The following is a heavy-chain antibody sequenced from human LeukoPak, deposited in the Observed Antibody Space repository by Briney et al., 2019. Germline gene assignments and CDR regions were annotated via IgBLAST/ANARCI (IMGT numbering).Heavy chain of an antibody. J-gene: IGHJ3*02. V-gene: IGHV3-74*01. D-gene: IGHD3-3*01. CDR1: GFTFSSYW. CDR3: AREPTNYDFWSGYYDAFDI. CDR2: INSDGSST. Sequence: GGSLRLSCAASGFTFSSYWMHWVRQALGKGLVWVSRINSDGSSTSYADSVKGRFTISRDNAKNTLYLQMNSLRAEDTAVYYCAREPTNYDFWSGYYDAFDIWGQGTMVTVSS.